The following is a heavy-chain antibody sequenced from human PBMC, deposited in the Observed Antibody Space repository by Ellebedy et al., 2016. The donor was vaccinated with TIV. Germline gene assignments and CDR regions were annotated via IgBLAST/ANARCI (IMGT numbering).Heavy chain of an antibody. J-gene: IGHJ4*02. CDR2: IIPIFGTA. CDR3: ARAMVRGVLLDY. D-gene: IGHD3-10*01. Sequence: SVKVSCXASGGTFSSYAISWVRQAPGQGLEWMGGIIPIFGTANYAQKFQGRVTITADESTSTAYMELSSLRSEDTAVYYCARAMVRGVLLDYWGQGTLVTVSS. V-gene: IGHV1-69*13. CDR1: GGTFSSYA.